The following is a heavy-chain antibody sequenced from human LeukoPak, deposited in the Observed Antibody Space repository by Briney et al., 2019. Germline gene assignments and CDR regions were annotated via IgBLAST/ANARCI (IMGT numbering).Heavy chain of an antibody. J-gene: IGHJ5*02. V-gene: IGHV1-46*01. CDR2: INPSGGST. CDR1: GYTFTSYY. Sequence: ASVKVSCKASGYTFTSYYMHWVRQAPGQGLEWMGIINPSGGSTSYAQKFQGRVTMTEDTSTDTAYMELSSLRSEDTAVYYCATLKLGLHWFDPWGQGTLVTVSS. D-gene: IGHD1-7*01. CDR3: ATLKLGLHWFDP.